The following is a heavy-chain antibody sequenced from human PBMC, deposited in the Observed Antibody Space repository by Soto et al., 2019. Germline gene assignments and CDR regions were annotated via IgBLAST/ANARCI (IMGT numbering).Heavy chain of an antibody. Sequence: KPSETLSLTCAVYGESFSGYYWSWVRQPPGKGLEWIGEINDRGRPNYNPSLKSRVTLSIDTSNNQVSLRLNSVTAADTAVYYCARQMGNYEFWSGKPYSYYYAMDVWGQGTTVTVSS. V-gene: IGHV4-34*01. J-gene: IGHJ6*02. CDR1: GESFSGYY. CDR3: ARQMGNYEFWSGKPYSYYYAMDV. D-gene: IGHD3-3*01. CDR2: INDRGRP.